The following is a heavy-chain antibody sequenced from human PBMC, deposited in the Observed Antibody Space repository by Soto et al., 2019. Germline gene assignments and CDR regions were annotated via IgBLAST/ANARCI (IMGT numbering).Heavy chain of an antibody. V-gene: IGHV3-21*01. Sequence: AWVSSISSSSSYIYYADSVKGRFTISRDNAKNSLYLQMNSLRAEDTAVYYCSRGQAEGETSDRFSEWCQGTLDSGS. D-gene: IGHD6-13*01. CDR3: SRGQAEGETSDRFSE. J-gene: IGHJ1*01. CDR2: ISSSSSYI.